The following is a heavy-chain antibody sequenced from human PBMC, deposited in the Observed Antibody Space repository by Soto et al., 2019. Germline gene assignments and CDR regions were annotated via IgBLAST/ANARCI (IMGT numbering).Heavy chain of an antibody. CDR2: INPNSGGT. CDR1: GYTFTGYY. V-gene: IGHV1-2*02. D-gene: IGHD6-19*01. Sequence: ASVKVSCKASGYTFTGYYMHWVRQAPGQGLEWMGWINPNSGGTNYAQKFQGRVTMTRDTSISTAYMELSSLRSDDTAVYYCARSSAGRSGWSKGGVYYYYGMDVWGQGTTVTVSS. CDR3: ARSSAGRSGWSKGGVYYYYGMDV. J-gene: IGHJ6*02.